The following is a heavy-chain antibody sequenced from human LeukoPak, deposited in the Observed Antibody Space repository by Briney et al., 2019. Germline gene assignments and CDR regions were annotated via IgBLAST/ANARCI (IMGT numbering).Heavy chain of an antibody. Sequence: GGSLRLSCAASGFTFSDCYMSWIRQAPGKGLEWVSYISSSGSTIYYADSVKGRFTISRDNAKNSLYLQMNSLRAEDTAVYYCARKDYDLWSGYALDYWGQGTLVTVSS. J-gene: IGHJ4*02. D-gene: IGHD3-3*01. CDR2: ISSSGSTI. CDR3: ARKDYDLWSGYALDY. V-gene: IGHV3-11*04. CDR1: GFTFSDCY.